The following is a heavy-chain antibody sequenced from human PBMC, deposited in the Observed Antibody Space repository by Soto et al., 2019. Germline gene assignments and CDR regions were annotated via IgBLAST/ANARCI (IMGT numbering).Heavy chain of an antibody. CDR1: GGSVNSDSYY. J-gene: IGHJ5*02. CDR2: LYYSGST. D-gene: IGHD3-9*01. V-gene: IGHV4-61*01. CDR3: MRDYNHILTRRGKWVGP. Sequence: SETLSLTCTVSGGSVNSDSYYWTWIRQPPGKRLEWIGSLYYSGSTNYNPSLKSRVTISVDTSKNQFSLKVSSVTAADTAVYYCMRDYNHILTRRGKWVGPWGQGSLVTVSS.